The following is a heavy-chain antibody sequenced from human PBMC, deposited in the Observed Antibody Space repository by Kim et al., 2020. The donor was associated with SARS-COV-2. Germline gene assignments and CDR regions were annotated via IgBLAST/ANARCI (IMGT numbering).Heavy chain of an antibody. J-gene: IGHJ4*02. Sequence: SETLSLTCSVSGGSLIGYYWAWIRQTPGKGLEWIGEVTHGGSTNSSPSLKHRVSISADMSKRQFSLKLASVTAADPAVYFCARALDSTGFYHWGQGTLVTVAS. CDR1: GGSLIGYY. CDR2: VTHGGST. CDR3: ARALDSTGFYH. V-gene: IGHV4-34*01. D-gene: IGHD3-22*01.